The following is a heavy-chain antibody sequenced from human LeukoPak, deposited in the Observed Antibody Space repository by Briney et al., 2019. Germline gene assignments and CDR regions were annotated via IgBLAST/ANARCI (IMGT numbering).Heavy chain of an antibody. V-gene: IGHV1-69*13. CDR2: IIPIFGTA. D-gene: IGHD1-1*01. CDR1: GGTFSSYA. CDR3: ARLINEERPPTGAGGS. J-gene: IGHJ4*02. Sequence: SVKVSCEASGGTFSSYAISWVRQAPGQGLEWMGGIIPIFGTANYAQKFQGRVTITADESTSTAYMELSSLRSEDTAVCYCARLINEERPPTGAGGSGGQETLAPAS.